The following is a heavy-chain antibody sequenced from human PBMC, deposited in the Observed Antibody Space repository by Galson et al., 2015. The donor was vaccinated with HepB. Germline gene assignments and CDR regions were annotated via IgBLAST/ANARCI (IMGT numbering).Heavy chain of an antibody. D-gene: IGHD6-13*01. CDR1: GYTFTTYY. CDR3: ARDQIVSGTGFYFDY. Sequence: SVKVSCKASGYTFTTYYMHWVRQAPGQGLEWMGIINPSAGSANYAQKFQGRVTMTRDTSTNTVYMELSSLRSEDAAVYYCARDQIVSGTGFYFDYWGQGTLVSVTS. CDR2: INPSAGSA. J-gene: IGHJ4*02. V-gene: IGHV1-46*01.